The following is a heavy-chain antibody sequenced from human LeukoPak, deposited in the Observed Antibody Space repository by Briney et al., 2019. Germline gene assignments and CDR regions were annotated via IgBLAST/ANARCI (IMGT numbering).Heavy chain of an antibody. CDR1: GDSITSDKW. CDR2: IYYSGST. J-gene: IGHJ4*02. V-gene: IGHV4-38-2*01. CDR3: ARRTGGASFDY. Sequence: SETLSLTCAVSGDSITSDKWWTWVRQPPGKGLEWIGSIYYSGSTYYNPSLKSRVTISVDTSKNQFSLKLSSVTAADTAVYYCARRTGGASFDYWGQGTLVTVSS. D-gene: IGHD1-1*01.